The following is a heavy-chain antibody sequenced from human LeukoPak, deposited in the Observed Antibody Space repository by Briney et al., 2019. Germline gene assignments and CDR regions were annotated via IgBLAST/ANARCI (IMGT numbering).Heavy chain of an antibody. CDR1: GGYIGSYY. D-gene: IGHD4-17*01. Sequence: SETLSLTCTVSGGYIGSYYWSWIRQPAGKGLEWIGRIFTSENTDYNPSLKSRVTMSVDMSTSQFSLRLTSVTAADTAVYYCARGGDYGDYSKSFYYMDVWGKGTTVTVSS. J-gene: IGHJ6*03. CDR2: IFTSENT. CDR3: ARGGDYGDYSKSFYYMDV. V-gene: IGHV4-4*07.